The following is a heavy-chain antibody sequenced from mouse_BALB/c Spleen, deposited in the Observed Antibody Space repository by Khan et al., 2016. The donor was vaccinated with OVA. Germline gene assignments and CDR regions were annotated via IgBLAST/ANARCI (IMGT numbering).Heavy chain of an antibody. V-gene: IGHV1-7*01. CDR3: TRDSIDY. D-gene: IGHD3-2*01. CDR2: INPTTGYT. CDR1: GYTFTTYW. J-gene: IGHJ2*01. Sequence: QIQLVQSGAELAKPGASVKMSCKASGYTFTTYWMHWVKQRPGQGLEWIGYINPTTGYTNYNEKFKDRATLTADKSSGPAYMQLSSLTSDDSAVYYCTRDSIDYWGQGTTLTVSS.